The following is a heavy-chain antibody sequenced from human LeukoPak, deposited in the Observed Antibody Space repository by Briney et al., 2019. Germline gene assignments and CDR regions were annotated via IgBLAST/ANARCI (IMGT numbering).Heavy chain of an antibody. CDR3: SHFSRDY. Sequence: GGSLRLSCATSGFTFSSFEMNWVRQAPGKGLEWISYIGSSGRTTYYADSVKGRFTISRDNAKSSLFLQMESLRAEDTALYYCSHFSRDYWGRGTLVIVS. CDR2: IGSSGRTT. D-gene: IGHD2/OR15-2a*01. V-gene: IGHV3-48*03. CDR1: GFTFSSFE. J-gene: IGHJ4*02.